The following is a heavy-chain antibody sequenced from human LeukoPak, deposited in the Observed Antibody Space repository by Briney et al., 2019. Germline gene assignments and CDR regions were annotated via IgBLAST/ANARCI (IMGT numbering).Heavy chain of an antibody. CDR1: GFTFSNAW. D-gene: IGHD3-22*01. J-gene: IGHJ4*02. V-gene: IGHV3-15*01. Sequence: GGSLRLSCAASGFTFSNAWMSSVRQAPGKGLEWVGRIKSEIHGGTTDHAAPVKGRFTVSRDDSQNTLFLQMNSLKTEDTAVYYCSTGWYSISYYPLDYWGQGTLVTVSS. CDR2: IKSEIHGGTT. CDR3: STGWYSISYYPLDY.